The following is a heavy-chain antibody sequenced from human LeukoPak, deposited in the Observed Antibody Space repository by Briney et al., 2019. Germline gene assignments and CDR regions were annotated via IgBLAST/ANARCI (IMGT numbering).Heavy chain of an antibody. CDR2: IYYSGST. D-gene: IGHD4-11*01. CDR1: GGSISSSSYY. J-gene: IGHJ4*02. Sequence: PSETLSLTCTVSGGSISSSSYYWGWIRQPPGKGLEWIGSIYYSGSTYYNPSLKSRVTISVDTSKNQFSLKLSSVTAADTAVYYCATVLGGLTSSNYGLYDYWGQGTLVTVSS. V-gene: IGHV4-39*01. CDR3: ATVLGGLTSSNYGLYDY.